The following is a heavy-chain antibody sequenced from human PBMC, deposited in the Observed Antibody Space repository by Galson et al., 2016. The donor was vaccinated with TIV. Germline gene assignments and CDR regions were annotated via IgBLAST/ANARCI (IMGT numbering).Heavy chain of an antibody. CDR3: ARARSGWFDS. CDR2: FSTSGNT. V-gene: IGHV4-61*02. Sequence: TLSLTCTGSGGSVSSGTYHWSWIRQPAGKGLEWVGRFSTSGNTNYSPSFKSRVTILVDTSKNQFSLKLSSVTAADTAVYYCARARSGWFDSWGQGTLVTVSS. J-gene: IGHJ5*01. CDR1: GGSVSSGTYH. D-gene: IGHD6-19*01.